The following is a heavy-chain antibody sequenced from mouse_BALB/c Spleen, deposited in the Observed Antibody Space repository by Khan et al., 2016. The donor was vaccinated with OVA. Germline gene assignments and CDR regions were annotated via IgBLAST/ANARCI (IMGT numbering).Heavy chain of an antibody. V-gene: IGHV1-9*01. CDR3: ASTARAYYYAMDY. J-gene: IGHJ4*01. CDR1: GYTFSTYW. D-gene: IGHD3-1*01. CDR2: ILPRSGST. Sequence: VQLQESGAELMKPGASVKISCKAPGYTFSTYWIEWVKQRPGHGLEWIGEILPRSGSTNYNENFKGKATFTADTSSNTAYMQLSSLTSEDSTVYYCASTARAYYYAMDYWGQGTSVTVSS.